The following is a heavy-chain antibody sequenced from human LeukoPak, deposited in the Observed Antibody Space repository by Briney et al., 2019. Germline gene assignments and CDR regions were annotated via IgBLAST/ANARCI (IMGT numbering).Heavy chain of an antibody. Sequence: PGGSLRLSCAASGFTFSDYYMSWIRQAPGKGLEWVSYISSSGSTIYYADSVKGRFTISRDNAKNSLYLQMNSLRAEDTAVYYCASLFLLSSSWYGPEYYGMDVWGHGTTVTVS. CDR2: ISSSGSTI. CDR1: GFTFSDYY. CDR3: ASLFLLSSSWYGPEYYGMDV. V-gene: IGHV3-11*01. J-gene: IGHJ6*02. D-gene: IGHD6-13*01.